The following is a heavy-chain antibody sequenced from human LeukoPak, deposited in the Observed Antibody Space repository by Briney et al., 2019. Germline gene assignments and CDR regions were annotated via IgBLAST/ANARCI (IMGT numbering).Heavy chain of an antibody. CDR2: INHSGST. CDR1: GGSFSGYY. J-gene: IGHJ5*02. V-gene: IGHV4-34*01. CDR3: AREGAPWDP. Sequence: SENLSHTCAVYGGSFSGYYWSWIRQPPGKGLEWIGEINHSGSTNYNPSLKSRVTISVDTSKNQFSLKLSSVTAADTAVYYCAREGAPWDPWGQGTLVTVSS. D-gene: IGHD3-16*01.